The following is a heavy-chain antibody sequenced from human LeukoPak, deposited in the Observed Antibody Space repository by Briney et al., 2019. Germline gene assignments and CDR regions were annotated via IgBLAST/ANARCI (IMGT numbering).Heavy chain of an antibody. J-gene: IGHJ4*02. CDR1: GFTFDDYA. CDR3: AKSHYDILTGAPDY. Sequence: PGGSLRLSCAASGFTFDDYAMHWVRQAPGKGLEWVSGISWNSGSIGYADSVKGRFTISRDNAKNSLYLQMNSLRAEDTALYYCAKSHYDILTGAPDYWGQGTLVTVSS. D-gene: IGHD3-9*01. CDR2: ISWNSGSI. V-gene: IGHV3-9*01.